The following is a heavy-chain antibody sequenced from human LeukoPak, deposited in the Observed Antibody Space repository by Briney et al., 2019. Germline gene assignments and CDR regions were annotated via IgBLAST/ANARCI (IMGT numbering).Heavy chain of an antibody. CDR1: GFTFSSYW. J-gene: IGHJ4*02. D-gene: IGHD6-19*01. CDR3: ASDVRQWLVPESFDY. Sequence: PGGSLRLSCAASGFTFSSYWMHWVRQAPGKGLVWVSRINSDGSSTSYADSVKGRFTISRDNAKNTLYLQMNSLRAEDTAVYYCASDVRQWLVPESFDYWGQGTLVTVSS. CDR2: INSDGSST. V-gene: IGHV3-74*01.